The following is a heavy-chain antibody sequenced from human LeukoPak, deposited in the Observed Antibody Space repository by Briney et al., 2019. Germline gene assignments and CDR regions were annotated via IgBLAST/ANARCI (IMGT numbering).Heavy chain of an antibody. CDR1: GGSFSGHY. CDR3: ARRPPYYYGSGSYYKSYYFDY. V-gene: IGHV4-34*01. Sequence: SETLSLTCAVYGGSFSGHYWSWIRQPPGKGLEWIGEINHSGSTKYNSSLKSRVTISVDTSKNQFSLKLSSVTAADTAVYYCARRPPYYYGSGSYYKSYYFDYWGQGTLVTVSS. D-gene: IGHD3-10*01. J-gene: IGHJ4*02. CDR2: INHSGST.